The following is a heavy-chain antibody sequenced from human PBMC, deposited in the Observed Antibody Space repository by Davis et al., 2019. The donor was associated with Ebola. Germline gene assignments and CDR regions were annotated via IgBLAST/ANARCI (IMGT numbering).Heavy chain of an antibody. CDR2: INPNSGDT. D-gene: IGHD2-2*01. Sequence: ASVKVSCKASGYTFTGYYIHWVRQAPGQGLEWMGQINPNSGDTSYAQRFQGRVTMTGDTSISTAYMELSRLRSDDTAMYYCARSCISARCYLLYAMDVWGKGTTVTVSS. J-gene: IGHJ6*03. V-gene: IGHV1-2*06. CDR1: GYTFTGYY. CDR3: ARSCISARCYLLYAMDV.